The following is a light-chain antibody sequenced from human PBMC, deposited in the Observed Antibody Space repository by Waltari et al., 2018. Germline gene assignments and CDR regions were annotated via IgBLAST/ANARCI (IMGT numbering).Light chain of an antibody. V-gene: IGLV3-25*03. CDR3: QSTDRSGSWV. CDR1: VLGENS. J-gene: IGLJ3*02. CDR2: KDS. Sequence: SYELTQPPSLSIYLGQTARTTCSGVVLGENSTHWYQQKPGQAPMLIIYKDSERPSGIPERFSGSTSGTKVTLTISGAQAEDEAEYHCQSTDRSGSWVFGGGTKLTVL.